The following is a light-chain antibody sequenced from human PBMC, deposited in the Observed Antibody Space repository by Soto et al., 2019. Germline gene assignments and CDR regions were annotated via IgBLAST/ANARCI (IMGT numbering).Light chain of an antibody. V-gene: IGKV3-11*01. J-gene: IGKJ1*01. CDR1: QMVMIY. Sequence: EIVLKQPPATLFLCPGERVTLSCRASQMVMIYLAWYQHKPCQAPRRLIYDTSNRATGIPARFSGSGSGTDFTLTISSLEPEDFAVYYCQQRSDWPWTFGQGTKV. CDR3: QQRSDWPWT. CDR2: DTS.